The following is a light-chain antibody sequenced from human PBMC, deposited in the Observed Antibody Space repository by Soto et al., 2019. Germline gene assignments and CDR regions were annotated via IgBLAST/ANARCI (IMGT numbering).Light chain of an antibody. CDR2: EVS. CDR3: AAWDDSLNAL. Sequence: QSVLTQPPSASGSPGQSVTISCTGTSSDVGGYNDVSWYQQHPGKAPKLMIYEVSKRPSGVPDRFSGSKSGNTASLTVSGLQAEDEADYYCAAWDDSLNALFGTGTKLTVL. CDR1: SSDVGGYND. J-gene: IGLJ1*01. V-gene: IGLV2-8*01.